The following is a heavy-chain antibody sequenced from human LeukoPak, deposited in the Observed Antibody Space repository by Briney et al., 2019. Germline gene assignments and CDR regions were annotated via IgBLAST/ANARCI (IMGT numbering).Heavy chain of an antibody. CDR2: IYSGGST. Sequence: GGSLRLSCAASGFTVSSNYMSWVRQAPGKGLEWVSVIYSGGSTYYADSVKGRFTISRDNSKNTLCLQMNSLRAEDTAVYYCARTRPYYDSSGTDYWGQGTLVTVSS. CDR1: GFTVSSNY. D-gene: IGHD3-22*01. CDR3: ARTRPYYDSSGTDY. V-gene: IGHV3-53*01. J-gene: IGHJ4*02.